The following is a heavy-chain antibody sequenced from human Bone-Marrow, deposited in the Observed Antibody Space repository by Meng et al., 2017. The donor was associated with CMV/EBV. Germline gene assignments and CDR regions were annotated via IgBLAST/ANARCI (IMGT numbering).Heavy chain of an antibody. CDR1: GFTFSSYG. CDR2: IWYDGNYK. V-gene: IGHV3-30*02. D-gene: IGHD3-10*01. CDR3: ATELAEGPYDY. Sequence: GGSLRLSCAASGFTFSSYGMHWVRQAPGKGLEWVAFIWYDGNYKHYADSVKGRFTISRDNSKNTLYLQMNSLRAEDTAVYYCATELAEGPYDYWGQRTLVTVSS. J-gene: IGHJ4*02.